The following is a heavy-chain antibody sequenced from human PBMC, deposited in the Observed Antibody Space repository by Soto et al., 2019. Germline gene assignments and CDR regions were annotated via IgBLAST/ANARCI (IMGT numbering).Heavy chain of an antibody. CDR2: IDSGGGGT. Sequence: EVQLLESGGGLVQPGGPLRLSCAASGFTFRKYAMSWVRQVPGKGPEWVSAIDSGGGGTYYADSVKGRFTISRDNSKNTLYLQMNSLRAEDTAVYYCAKYRVPNDSSGYYSIALDDWGQGTLVTVSS. CDR3: AKYRVPNDSSGYYSIALDD. CDR1: GFTFRKYA. V-gene: IGHV3-23*01. D-gene: IGHD3-22*01. J-gene: IGHJ4*02.